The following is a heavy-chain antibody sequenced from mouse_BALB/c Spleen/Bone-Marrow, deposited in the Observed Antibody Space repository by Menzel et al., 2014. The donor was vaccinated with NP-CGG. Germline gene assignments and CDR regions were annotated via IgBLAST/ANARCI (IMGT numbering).Heavy chain of an antibody. D-gene: IGHD2-1*01. Sequence: EVMLVESGGGLVQPGGSRKLSCAASGFTFSSFGMHWVRQAPEKGLEWVAYISSGSSTIYYADTVKGRFTISRDNPKNTLSLQMTSLRSEDTAMYYCARYGNYFYAMDYWGQGTSVTVSS. CDR2: ISSGSSTI. CDR3: ARYGNYFYAMDY. J-gene: IGHJ4*01. V-gene: IGHV5-17*02. CDR1: GFTFSSFG.